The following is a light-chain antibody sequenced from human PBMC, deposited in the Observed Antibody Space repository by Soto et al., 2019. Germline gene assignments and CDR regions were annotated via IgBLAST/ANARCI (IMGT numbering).Light chain of an antibody. V-gene: IGKV4-1*01. CDR1: QSVLYSSNNKNY. Sequence: DIVMTQSPDSLAVSLGERATINCKSSQSVLYSSNNKNYLAWYQQKAGQPPKVLIYWASTRESGVPDRFSGSGSGTDFTLTISSLQAEDVAVYYYQQYYSTPYTFGQGTKLEI. J-gene: IGKJ2*01. CDR2: WAS. CDR3: QQYYSTPYT.